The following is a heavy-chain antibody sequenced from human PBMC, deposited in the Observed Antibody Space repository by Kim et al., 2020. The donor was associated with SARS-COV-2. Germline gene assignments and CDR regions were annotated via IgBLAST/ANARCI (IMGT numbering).Heavy chain of an antibody. J-gene: IGHJ6*02. D-gene: IGHD5-18*01. V-gene: IGHV3-7*01. CDR2: IKQDGSEK. CDR1: GFTFSSYW. Sequence: GGSLRLSCAASGFTFSSYWMSWVRQAPGKGLEWVANIKQDGSEKYYVDSVKGRFTISRDNAKNSLYLQMNSLRAEDTAVYYCARDDSYGIYYYGMDVWGQGTTVTVSS. CDR3: ARDDSYGIYYYGMDV.